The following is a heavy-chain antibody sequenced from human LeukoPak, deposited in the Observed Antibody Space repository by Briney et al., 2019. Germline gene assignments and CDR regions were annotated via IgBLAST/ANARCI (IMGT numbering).Heavy chain of an antibody. CDR2: INPNSGGT. CDR3: ARDRLRLGYERTNWFDP. J-gene: IGHJ5*02. Sequence: GASVKVSCKASGYTFTGYYIHWVRQAPGQGLEWMGWINPNSGGTNYAQNFQGRVTMTRDTSISTVYMELSRLQSDDTAVFYCARDRLRLGYERTNWFDPWGQGNLVTVSS. D-gene: IGHD2-15*01. V-gene: IGHV1-2*02. CDR1: GYTFTGYY.